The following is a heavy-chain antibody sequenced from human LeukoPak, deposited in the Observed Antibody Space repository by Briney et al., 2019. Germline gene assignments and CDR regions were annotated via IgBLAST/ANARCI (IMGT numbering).Heavy chain of an antibody. Sequence: SGPALVKPTQTLTLTCTFSGFSLSTSGVCVSWIRQPPGKALEWLARIDWDDDKYYSTSLKTRLTISKDTSKNQVVLTMTNMDPEDTATYYYARTTSSTSFNFDYWGQGTLVTVSS. J-gene: IGHJ4*02. CDR2: IDWDDDK. V-gene: IGHV2-70*11. CDR1: GFSLSTSGVC. CDR3: ARTTSSTSFNFDY. D-gene: IGHD2-2*01.